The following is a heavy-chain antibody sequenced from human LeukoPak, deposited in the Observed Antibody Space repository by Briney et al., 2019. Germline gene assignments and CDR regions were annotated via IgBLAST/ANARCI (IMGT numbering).Heavy chain of an antibody. CDR2: MSGSGGTT. CDR3: ARYIGSGWSWFDP. J-gene: IGHJ5*02. V-gene: IGHV3-23*01. D-gene: IGHD6-19*01. Sequence: PGGSLRLSCTASGFTYTNHAMNWVRQAPGKGLEWVSGMSGSGGTTYLADSVKGRFTISRDNAKNSLYLQMNSLRAEDTAVYYCARYIGSGWSWFDPWGQGTLVTVSS. CDR1: GFTYTNHA.